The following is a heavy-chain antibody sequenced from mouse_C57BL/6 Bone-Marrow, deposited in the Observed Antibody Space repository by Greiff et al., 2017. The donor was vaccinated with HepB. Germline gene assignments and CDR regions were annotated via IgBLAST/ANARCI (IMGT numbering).Heavy chain of an antibody. Sequence: EVKLVESGGGLVQPGGSLKLSCAASGFTFSDYGMAWVRQAPRKGPEWVAFISNLAYSIYYADTVTGRFTISRENAKNTLYLEMSSLRSEDTAMYYCARIGSSHWYFDVWGTGTTVTVSS. D-gene: IGHD1-1*01. J-gene: IGHJ1*03. CDR1: GFTFSDYG. V-gene: IGHV5-15*01. CDR2: ISNLAYSI. CDR3: ARIGSSHWYFDV.